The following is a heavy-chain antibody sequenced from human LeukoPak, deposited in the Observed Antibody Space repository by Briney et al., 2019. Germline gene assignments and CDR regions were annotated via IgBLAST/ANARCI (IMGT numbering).Heavy chain of an antibody. CDR2: IYYTGST. Sequence: SETLSLTCTVSVGSISSYYWRWIRQPPGKALEWIGYIYYTGSTNNNPSLKSPVTISVDTSQNQFSLKLSSVPAADTAVYYCARSIGVAVTFDYWGPGTLVSASP. J-gene: IGHJ4*02. CDR1: VGSISSYY. CDR3: ARSIGVAVTFDY. V-gene: IGHV4-59*01. D-gene: IGHD6-19*01.